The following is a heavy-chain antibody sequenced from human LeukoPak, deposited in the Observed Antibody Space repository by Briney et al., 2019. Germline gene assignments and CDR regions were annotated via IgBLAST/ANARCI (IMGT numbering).Heavy chain of an antibody. CDR2: INPSGGST. CDR1: GYTLTSYY. Sequence: ASVKVSCKASGYTLTSYYMHWVRQAPGQGLEWMGIINPSGGSTSYAQKFQGRVTMTRDMSTSTDYLELSSLRSDDTAVYYCAREVPALRYSSGWYAFDIWGQGTMVTVSS. J-gene: IGHJ3*02. V-gene: IGHV1-46*01. CDR3: AREVPALRYSSGWYAFDI. D-gene: IGHD6-19*01.